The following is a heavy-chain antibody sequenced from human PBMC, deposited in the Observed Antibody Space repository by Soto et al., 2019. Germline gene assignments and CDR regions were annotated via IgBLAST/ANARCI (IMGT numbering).Heavy chain of an antibody. V-gene: IGHV3-23*03. Sequence: EVQLLESGGGLVLPGGSLTLSCAASGFTFSDYTMTWVRQAPGKLLECTSVILADFTTYYPGSVRGRFTISRDNSKNTLYLQMDSLRVEDTAVYYGARRVEGYFDYWAQRDLVTVSS. CDR3: ARRVEGYFDY. CDR1: GFTFSDYT. CDR2: ILADFTT. J-gene: IGHJ4*02.